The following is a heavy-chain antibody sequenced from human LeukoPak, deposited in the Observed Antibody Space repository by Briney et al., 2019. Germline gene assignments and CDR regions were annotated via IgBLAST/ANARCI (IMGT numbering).Heavy chain of an antibody. CDR2: ISAYNGNT. D-gene: IGHD3-22*01. V-gene: IGHV1-18*01. CDR3: ARHTTYYYDSSGYYKGYYFDY. J-gene: IGHJ4*02. CDR1: GYTFTSYG. Sequence: GASVKVSCKASGYTFTSYGISWVRQAPGQGLEWMGWISAYNGNTNYAQKLQGRVTMTTDTSTSTAYMELRSLRSDDTAVYYCARHTTYYYDSSGYYKGYYFDYWGQGTLVTVSS.